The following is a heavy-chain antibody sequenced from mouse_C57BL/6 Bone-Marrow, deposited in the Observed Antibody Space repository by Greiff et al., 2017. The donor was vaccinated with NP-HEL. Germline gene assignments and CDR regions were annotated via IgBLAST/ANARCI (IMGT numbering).Heavy chain of an antibody. CDR3: ARDDGYYRYFDV. CDR1: GFTFSDFY. CDR2: SRNKANDYTT. D-gene: IGHD2-2*01. Sequence: EVMLVESGGGLVQSGRSLRLSCATSGFTFSDFYMEWVRQAPGKGLEWIAASRNKANDYTTEYSASVKGRFIVSRDTSHSILYLQMNALRAEDTAIYYCARDDGYYRYFDVWGTGTTVTVSS. J-gene: IGHJ1*03. V-gene: IGHV7-1*01.